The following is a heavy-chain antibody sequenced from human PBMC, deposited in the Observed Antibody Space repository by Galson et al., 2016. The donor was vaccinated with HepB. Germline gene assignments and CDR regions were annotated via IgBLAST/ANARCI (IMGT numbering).Heavy chain of an antibody. CDR2: IDTDGSGT. Sequence: SLRLSCAASGFTFSSYWMQWVRQSPGKGLVWVSRIDTDGSGTSYADSVRGRFTISRDNANNTLYLHMNTQRAEDTAVYYCARDDYSTSWFPDFWGRGTPVTVSS. CDR1: GFTFSSYW. D-gene: IGHD6-13*01. V-gene: IGHV3-74*01. CDR3: ARDDYSTSWFPDF. J-gene: IGHJ4*02.